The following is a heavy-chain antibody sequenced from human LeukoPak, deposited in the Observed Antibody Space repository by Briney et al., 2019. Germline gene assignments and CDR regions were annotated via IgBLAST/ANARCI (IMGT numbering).Heavy chain of an antibody. J-gene: IGHJ3*02. D-gene: IGHD6-13*01. V-gene: IGHV4-34*01. CDR1: GGSFSGYY. CDR3: ASGIAESPEGDAFDI. CDR2: INHSGST. Sequence: PSETLSLTCAVYGGSFSGYYWSWIRQPPGKGLEWIGEINHSGSTNYNPSLKSRVTISVDTSKNQFSLKLSSVTAADTAVYYCASGIAESPEGDAFDIWGQGTMVTVSS.